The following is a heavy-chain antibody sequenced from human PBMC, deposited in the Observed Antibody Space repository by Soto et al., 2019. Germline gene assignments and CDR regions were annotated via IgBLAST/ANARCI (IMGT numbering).Heavy chain of an antibody. J-gene: IGHJ3*02. CDR3: ARDPFVKYEFWSGYPSFDI. D-gene: IGHD3-3*01. Sequence: QVQLVQSGAEVKKPGASVKVSCKASGYTFTSYGISWVRQAPGQGLEWMGWISAYNGNTNYAQKIQGRVTMTTDTSTSTAYMELRSLRSDDTAVYYCARDPFVKYEFWSGYPSFDIWGQGTMVTVSS. CDR2: ISAYNGNT. CDR1: GYTFTSYG. V-gene: IGHV1-18*01.